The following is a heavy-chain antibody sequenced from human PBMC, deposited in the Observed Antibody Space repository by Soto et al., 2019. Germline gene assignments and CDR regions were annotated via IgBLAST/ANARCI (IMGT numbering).Heavy chain of an antibody. J-gene: IGHJ4*02. CDR2: IIPIFGTA. D-gene: IGHD3-22*01. CDR3: LTADYYDSSGYYIDY. Sequence: GASVKVSCKASGGTFSSYAISWVRQAPGQGLEWMGGIIPIFGTANYAQKFQGRVTITADESTSTAYMELSSLRSEDTAVYYCLTADYYDSSGYYIDYWGQGTLVTVSS. V-gene: IGHV1-69*13. CDR1: GGTFSSYA.